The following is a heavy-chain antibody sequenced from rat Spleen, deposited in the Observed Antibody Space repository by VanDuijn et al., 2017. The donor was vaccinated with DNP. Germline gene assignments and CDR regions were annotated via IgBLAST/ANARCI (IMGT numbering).Heavy chain of an antibody. CDR3: ARAAGWFAY. CDR1: GFTFSNYY. CDR2: ISYFGDNT. D-gene: IGHD1-2*01. J-gene: IGHJ3*01. Sequence: EVQLVESGDNLVRPGGSLKLSCAASGFTFSNYYMAWVRQAPTKGLELVAYISYFGDNTYSGDSVKGRFTISRDNAKNTQYLQMDSLRSEDTAIYYCARAAGWFAYWGQGTLVTVSS. V-gene: IGHV5S13*01.